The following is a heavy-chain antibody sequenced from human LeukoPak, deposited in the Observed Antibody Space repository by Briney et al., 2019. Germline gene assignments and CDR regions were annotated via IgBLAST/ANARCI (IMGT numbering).Heavy chain of an antibody. CDR1: GFTFSSYG. D-gene: IGHD1-26*01. CDR3: ARGPGGATFEYYYYGMDV. Sequence: GGSLRLSCAASGFTFSSYGMHWVRQAPGKGLEWVAVIWYDGSNKYYADSVKGRFTISRDNSKNTLYLQMNSLRAEDTAVYYCARGPGGATFEYYYYGMDVWGQGTMVTVSS. J-gene: IGHJ6*02. V-gene: IGHV3-33*01. CDR2: IWYDGSNK.